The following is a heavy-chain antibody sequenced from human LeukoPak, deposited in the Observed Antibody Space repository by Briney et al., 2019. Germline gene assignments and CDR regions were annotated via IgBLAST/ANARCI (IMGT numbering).Heavy chain of an antibody. J-gene: IGHJ4*02. CDR2: IYYSGST. Sequence: SETLSLTCTVSGGSISSGGYYWSWIRQHPGKGLEWIGYIYYSGSTYYNPSLKSRVTISVDTSKNQFSLKLSSVTAADTAVYYCAREVPIYRHYGDYGGVWSQGTLVTVSS. CDR1: GGSISSGGYY. V-gene: IGHV4-31*03. CDR3: AREVPIYRHYGDYGGV. D-gene: IGHD4-17*01.